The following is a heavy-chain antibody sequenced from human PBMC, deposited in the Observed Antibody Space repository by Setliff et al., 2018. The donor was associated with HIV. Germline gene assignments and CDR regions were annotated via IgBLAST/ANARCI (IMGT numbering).Heavy chain of an antibody. V-gene: IGHV3-30*02. D-gene: IGHD3-10*01. CDR2: IRYDGSNK. CDR3: ARHDVVRGAIDN. CDR1: GFTFSSDG. Sequence: GGSLRLSCAASGFTFSSDGMHWVRQAPGKGLEWVAFIRYDGSNKYYADSVKGRFTISRDNSKNTLYVQMNSLRAEDTAVYYCARHDVVRGAIDNWGQGTLVTVSS. J-gene: IGHJ4*02.